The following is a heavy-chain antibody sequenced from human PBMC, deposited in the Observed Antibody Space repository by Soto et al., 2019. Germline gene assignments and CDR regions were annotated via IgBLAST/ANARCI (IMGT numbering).Heavy chain of an antibody. Sequence: GGSLRLSCTVSGFAFNNYGINWVRQAPGKGLEWVSSISKSDYTYYSDSVKGRFTISRDNAKNSVSLQMNTLRVEDTAVYYCAREDSIIIPAVSDFWGQRTLVIVSS. D-gene: IGHD2-2*01. V-gene: IGHV3-21*01. J-gene: IGHJ4*02. CDR1: GFAFNNYG. CDR2: ISKSDYT. CDR3: AREDSIIIPAVSDF.